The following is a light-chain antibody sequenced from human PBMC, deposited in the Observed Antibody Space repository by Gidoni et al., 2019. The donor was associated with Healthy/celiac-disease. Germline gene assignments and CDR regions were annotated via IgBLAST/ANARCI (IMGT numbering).Light chain of an antibody. J-gene: IGLJ7*01. CDR3: CSYAGSSTPV. CDR2: EVS. Sequence: QSALTPPASVSGSPGQSITISCTGTSSDVGSYNLVSWYQQHPGKAPKLMIYEVSKRPSGVSNRFSGSKSGNTASLTIAGLQAEDEADYYCCSYAGSSTPVFGGGTQLTVL. CDR1: SSDVGSYNL. V-gene: IGLV2-23*02.